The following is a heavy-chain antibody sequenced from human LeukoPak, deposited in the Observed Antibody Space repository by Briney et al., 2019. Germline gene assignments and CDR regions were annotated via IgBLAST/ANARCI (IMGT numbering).Heavy chain of an antibody. CDR2: ISSSGSSI. CDR3: AGTLSVVPAAIGY. D-gene: IGHD2-2*01. J-gene: IGHJ4*02. CDR1: GFTFSDYY. V-gene: IGHV3-11*01. Sequence: GGSLRLSCAASGFTFSDYYMSWIRQAPGKGLEWVSYISSSGSSIYYADSVKGRFTMSRDNAKNSLYLQMNSLRAEDTAVYYCAGTLSVVPAAIGYWGQRTLVTVSS.